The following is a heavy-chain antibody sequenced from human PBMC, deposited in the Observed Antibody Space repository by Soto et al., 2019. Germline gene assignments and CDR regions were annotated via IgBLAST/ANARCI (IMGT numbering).Heavy chain of an antibody. D-gene: IGHD1-7*01. CDR1: GFTFSSYW. J-gene: IGHJ5*02. Sequence: EVQLVESGGGLVQPGGSLRLSCAASGFTFSSYWMSWVRQAPGKGLEWVANIKQDGSEKYYVDSVKGRFTMSRDNAKNSRYLQMNSLRAEDTAVYYCARDRDKGTRTRFDPWGQGTLVTVSS. V-gene: IGHV3-7*01. CDR2: IKQDGSEK. CDR3: ARDRDKGTRTRFDP.